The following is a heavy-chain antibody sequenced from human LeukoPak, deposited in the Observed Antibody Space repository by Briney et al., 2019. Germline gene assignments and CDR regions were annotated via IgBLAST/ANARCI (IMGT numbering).Heavy chain of an antibody. Sequence: GGSLRLSCAASGFTFSSHAMAWVRQAPGKGLEWVSAISGSGGSTYYADSVKGRLTISRDNSKNTLYLQMNSLRAEDTAVYYCAKDVYSSPPYYFDYWGQGTLVTVSS. CDR1: GFTFSSHA. J-gene: IGHJ4*02. D-gene: IGHD6-13*01. CDR3: AKDVYSSPPYYFDY. CDR2: ISGSGGST. V-gene: IGHV3-23*01.